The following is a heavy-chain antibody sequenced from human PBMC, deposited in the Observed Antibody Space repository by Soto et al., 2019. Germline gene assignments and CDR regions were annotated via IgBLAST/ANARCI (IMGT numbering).Heavy chain of an antibody. V-gene: IGHV4-31*03. Sequence: QVQLQESGPGLVRPSQTLSLSCSVSGESINNGAYYWNWIRQHPDERLEWIGYIYFSGSTFYAPSLRSRVTISADTSKNHFSLKLNSVTVADTAIYYCARDRPIRASASPSFDPWGPGIQVTVSS. D-gene: IGHD3-10*01. CDR1: GESINNGAYY. CDR3: ARDRPIRASASPSFDP. CDR2: IYFSGST. J-gene: IGHJ5*02.